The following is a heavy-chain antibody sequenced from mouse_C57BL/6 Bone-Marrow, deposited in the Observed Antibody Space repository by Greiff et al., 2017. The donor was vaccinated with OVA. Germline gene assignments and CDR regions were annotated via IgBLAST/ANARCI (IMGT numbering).Heavy chain of an antibody. CDR2: INPSTGGT. V-gene: IGHV1-42*01. CDR1: GYSFTGYY. J-gene: IGHJ3*01. Sequence: EVKLQESGPELVKPGASVKISCKASGYSFTGYYMNWVKQSPEKSLEWIGEINPSTGGTTYNQKFKAKATLTVDKSSSTAYMQLKSLTSEDSAVYYFARGGTSPFAYWGQGTLVTVSA. D-gene: IGHD4-1*01. CDR3: ARGGTSPFAY.